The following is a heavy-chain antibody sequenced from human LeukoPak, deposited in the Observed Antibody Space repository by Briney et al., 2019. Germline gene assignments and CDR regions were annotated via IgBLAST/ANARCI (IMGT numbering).Heavy chain of an antibody. CDR2: ISYDGSNK. CDR3: AKDRSIGTYYTFDH. CDR1: GFTFSSYG. V-gene: IGHV3-30*18. J-gene: IGHJ4*02. Sequence: SGGSLRLSCAASGFTFSSYGMHWVRQAPGKRLEWVAVISYDGSNKYYADSVKGRFTISRDNSKNTLYLQMNSLRAEDTAVYYCAKDRSIGTYYTFDHWGQGTLVTVSS. D-gene: IGHD1-26*01.